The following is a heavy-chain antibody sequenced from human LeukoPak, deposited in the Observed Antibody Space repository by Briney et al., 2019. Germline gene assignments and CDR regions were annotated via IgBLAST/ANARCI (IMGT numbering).Heavy chain of an antibody. CDR1: GYTFTGYY. V-gene: IGHV1-2*02. D-gene: IGHD3-10*01. CDR3: AREFGEWDALDI. CDR2: INPNSGGT. Sequence: ASVKVSCKASGYTFTGYYMHWVRQAPGQGLEWMGWINPNSGGTNYAQKFQGRVTMTRDTSISTAYMELSRLRSDDTAVYYCAREFGEWDALDIWGQGTMVTVSS. J-gene: IGHJ3*02.